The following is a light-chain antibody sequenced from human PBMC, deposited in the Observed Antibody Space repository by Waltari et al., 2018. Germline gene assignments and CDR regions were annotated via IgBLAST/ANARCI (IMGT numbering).Light chain of an antibody. CDR1: EDIGGS. CDR3: QQRYNWIFT. V-gene: IGKV3-11*01. CDR2: EAS. Sequence: VLTQSPATLSLSPGERAPLSCRASEDIGGSLAWYQQRPGQAPRLLIYEASNRATGIPARFSGSGSGTDFTLTISSLESEDFAVYYCQQRYNWIFTFGPGTQVDI. J-gene: IGKJ3*01.